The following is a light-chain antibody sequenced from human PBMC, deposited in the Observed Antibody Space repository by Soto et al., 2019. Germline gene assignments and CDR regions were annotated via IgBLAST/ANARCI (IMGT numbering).Light chain of an antibody. CDR1: QSISSW. CDR2: DAS. V-gene: IGKV1-5*01. CDR3: LQDHDDSWT. Sequence: GDRVTITCRASQSISSWLAWYQQKPGKAPKFLIYDASNLESGVPSRFSGSGSGTEFTLTISSLQPDDFATYYCLQDHDDSWTFGQGTKVDIK. J-gene: IGKJ1*01.